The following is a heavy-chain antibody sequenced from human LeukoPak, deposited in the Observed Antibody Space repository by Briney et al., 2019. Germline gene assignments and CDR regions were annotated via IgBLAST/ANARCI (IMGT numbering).Heavy chain of an antibody. V-gene: IGHV3-21*01. CDR1: GFTFSTYT. Sequence: GGSLRLSCAASGFTFSTYTMNWVRQAPGKGLEWVSSISSGSTYKYYTDSMKGRFTISRDNAKNSLYLQMNSLRAEDTAVYYCAELGITMIGGVWGKGTTVTIPS. CDR2: ISSGSTYK. J-gene: IGHJ6*04. D-gene: IGHD3-10*02. CDR3: AELGITMIGGV.